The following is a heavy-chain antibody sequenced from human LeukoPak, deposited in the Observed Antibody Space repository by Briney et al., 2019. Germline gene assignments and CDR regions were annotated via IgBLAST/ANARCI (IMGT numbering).Heavy chain of an antibody. Sequence: PGGSLRLSCAASGFTFRNYWMSWVRQVPGTGLEWVANIKQDGSDRNYVTSVRGRFTISRDNAESSLYLQMNSLRAEDTAVYYGVRNLAGAGTCFAPWGQGTLVTVSS. J-gene: IGHJ5*02. D-gene: IGHD6-19*01. CDR2: IKQDGSDR. V-gene: IGHV3-7*03. CDR1: GFTFRNYW. CDR3: VRNLAGAGTCFAP.